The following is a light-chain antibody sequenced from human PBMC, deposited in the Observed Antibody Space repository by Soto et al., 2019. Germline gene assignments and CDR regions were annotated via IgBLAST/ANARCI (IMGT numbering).Light chain of an antibody. CDR3: QQYNNNPPWT. CDR2: DAS. CDR1: ESIGKL. Sequence: DIQMTQSPSTLSTSVGDRITITCRASESIGKLLAWYQQKPREAPKLLIYDASSLYSGVPSRFSGSGSETEFTLTISSLQPDDFATYYCQQYNNNPPWTFGQGTKV. V-gene: IGKV1-5*01. J-gene: IGKJ1*01.